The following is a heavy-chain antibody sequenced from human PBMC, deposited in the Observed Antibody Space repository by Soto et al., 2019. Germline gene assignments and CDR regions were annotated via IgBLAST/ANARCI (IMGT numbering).Heavy chain of an antibody. Sequence: GASVKVSCKASGYTFTGYYMHWVRQAPGQGLEWMGWINPNSGGTNYAQKFQGWVTMTRDTSISTAYMELSRLRSDDTAVYYCARGGYYDFWRAFDIWGQGTMVTVSS. CDR2: INPNSGGT. D-gene: IGHD3-3*01. V-gene: IGHV1-2*04. CDR3: ARGGYYDFWRAFDI. J-gene: IGHJ3*02. CDR1: GYTFTGYY.